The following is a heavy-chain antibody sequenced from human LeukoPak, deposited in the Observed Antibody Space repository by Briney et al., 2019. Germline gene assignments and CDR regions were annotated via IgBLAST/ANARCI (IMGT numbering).Heavy chain of an antibody. D-gene: IGHD6-6*01. CDR1: GFTFSSYA. V-gene: IGHV3-64*01. J-gene: IGHJ5*02. CDR3: ARSQLVDNWFDP. Sequence: GGSLRLSCAASGFTFSSYAMYWVRQAPGKGLEYISAIGSNGGTTYYANAVKGRFTISRDNSKNTLYLQMDSLRAEDMAVYYCARSQLVDNWFDPWGQGTLVTVSS. CDR2: IGSNGGTT.